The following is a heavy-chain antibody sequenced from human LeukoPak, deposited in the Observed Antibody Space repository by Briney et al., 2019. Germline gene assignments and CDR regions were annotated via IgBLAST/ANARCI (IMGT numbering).Heavy chain of an antibody. V-gene: IGHV3-48*04. Sequence: GGSLRLSCAASGFTFSGYAMSWVRQAPGKGLEWVSYISSSSSTIYYADSVKGRFTISRDNAKNSLYLQMNSLRAEDTAVYYCARTEPYYYDSSGVWGQGTLVTVSS. CDR1: GFTFSGYA. CDR3: ARTEPYYYDSSGV. J-gene: IGHJ4*02. D-gene: IGHD3-22*01. CDR2: ISSSSSTI.